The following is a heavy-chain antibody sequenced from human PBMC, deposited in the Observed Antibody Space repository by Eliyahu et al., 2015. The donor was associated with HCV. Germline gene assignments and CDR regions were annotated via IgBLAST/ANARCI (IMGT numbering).Heavy chain of an antibody. CDR3: ARAGNFYGGAFDY. CDR1: GFIVSNKY. CDR2: IYSTGTT. V-gene: IGHV3-53*01. Sequence: EVQLLASGXGLXQPGGSLXLSCAASGFIVSNKYMTWVRQAPGKGLECVSVIYSTGTTFYSDSVKGRFTVSRDNSKNTLYLQMNNLRGDDTAVYYCARAGNFYGGAFDYWGQGALVTVSS. D-gene: IGHD4-23*01. J-gene: IGHJ4*02.